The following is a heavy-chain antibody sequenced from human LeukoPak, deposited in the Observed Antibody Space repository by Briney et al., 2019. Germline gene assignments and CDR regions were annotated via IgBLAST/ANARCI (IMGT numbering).Heavy chain of an antibody. D-gene: IGHD1-1*01. CDR2: IYYSGST. CDR3: ARGPATGEASYSLYYFDY. V-gene: IGHV4-59*01. CDR1: GGSISSYY. J-gene: IGHJ4*02. Sequence: SETLSLTCTVSGGSISSYYWSWIRQPPGKGLEWIGYIYYSGSTNYNPSLKSRVTISVDTSKNQFSLKLSSVTAADTAVYYCARGPATGEASYSLYYFDYWGQGTLVTVSS.